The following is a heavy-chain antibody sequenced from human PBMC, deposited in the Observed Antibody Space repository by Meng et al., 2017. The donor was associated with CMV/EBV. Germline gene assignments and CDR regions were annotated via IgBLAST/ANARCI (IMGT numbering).Heavy chain of an antibody. Sequence: ASVKVSCKASGYTFTDHYFHWVRQAPGQGLEWMGWIHPQSGVTNYAQKFQARVTLTRDTSINTSYMELSRLTSDDTAVYYCARDKNWGPDYWGQGTLVTVSS. D-gene: IGHD7-27*01. CDR1: GYTFTDHY. J-gene: IGHJ4*02. CDR2: IHPQSGVT. CDR3: ARDKNWGPDY. V-gene: IGHV1-2*02.